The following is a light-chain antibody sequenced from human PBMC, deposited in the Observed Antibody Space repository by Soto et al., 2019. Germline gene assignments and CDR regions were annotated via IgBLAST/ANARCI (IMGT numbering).Light chain of an antibody. Sequence: DIQMTPSPSSVSASVGDRVTITCRASQGIDNWLAWYQQQPGKVPQLLIYAASILHSGVASRFSGSGSGTHFTLTISSLQPEDFATYYCQHIYSIPITFGQGTRLEIK. CDR2: AAS. V-gene: IGKV1-12*01. J-gene: IGKJ5*01. CDR1: QGIDNW. CDR3: QHIYSIPIT.